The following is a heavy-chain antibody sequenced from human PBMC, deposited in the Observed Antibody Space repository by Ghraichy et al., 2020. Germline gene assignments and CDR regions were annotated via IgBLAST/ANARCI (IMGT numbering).Heavy chain of an antibody. CDR2: ISSGSSYI. CDR1: GFTFSNSH. Sequence: GESLHISCAASGFTFSNSHMNWVRQAPGKGLEWVSSISSGSSYIKYVDSVKGRFIISRDNAKNSLYLQMNSLRVEDTAVYYCARDWWEQNQEAYWGQGTLVTVSS. V-gene: IGHV3-21*06. CDR3: ARDWWEQNQEAY. J-gene: IGHJ4*02. D-gene: IGHD1-26*01.